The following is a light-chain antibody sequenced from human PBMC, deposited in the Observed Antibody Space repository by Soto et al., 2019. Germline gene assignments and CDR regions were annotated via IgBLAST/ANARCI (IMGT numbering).Light chain of an antibody. CDR2: RVS. CDR3: MQGTHWPPYT. Sequence: DVVVTQSPLSLPVTLGRPASISCRSRQSLVYTDGDTYLNWFQQRPDQSPRRLIYRVSNRGSGVPDRFSGSGSGTDFTLKISRVEAEDVGVSYCMQGTHWPPYTFGQGTKLEIK. V-gene: IGKV2-30*01. J-gene: IGKJ2*01. CDR1: QSLVYTDGDTY.